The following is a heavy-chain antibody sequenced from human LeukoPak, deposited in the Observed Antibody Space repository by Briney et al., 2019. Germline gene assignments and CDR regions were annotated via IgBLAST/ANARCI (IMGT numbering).Heavy chain of an antibody. V-gene: IGHV4-59*01. CDR1: GGSISSYY. CDR2: IYYNGST. Sequence: TSETLPLTCTVSGGSISSYYWSWIRQPPGKGLEWIGYIYYNGSTNYNPSLKSRFTISVDTSKNQSSLKLSSVTAADTAVYYCARERPMVRGVPSGEFDYWGQGTLVTVSS. J-gene: IGHJ4*02. D-gene: IGHD3-10*01. CDR3: ARERPMVRGVPSGEFDY.